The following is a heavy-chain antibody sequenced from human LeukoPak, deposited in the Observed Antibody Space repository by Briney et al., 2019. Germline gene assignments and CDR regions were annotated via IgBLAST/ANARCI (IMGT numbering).Heavy chain of an antibody. J-gene: IGHJ4*02. CDR2: ISSTTSTI. D-gene: IGHD3-16*01. CDR3: ARGLRKGRYLDY. V-gene: IGHV3-48*04. CDR1: GFSFSSYN. Sequence: GGSLRLSCAASGFSFSSYNMNWVRQAPGKGLEWVSYISSTTSTIYYADSVKGRFTISRDNAKNSLYLQMNSLRAEEKAVYYCARGLRKGRYLDYWGQGTLVTVSS.